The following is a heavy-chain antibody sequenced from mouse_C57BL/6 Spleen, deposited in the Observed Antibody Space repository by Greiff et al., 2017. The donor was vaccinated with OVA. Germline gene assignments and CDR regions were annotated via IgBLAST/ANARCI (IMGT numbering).Heavy chain of an antibody. CDR3: ASYGYYADWFDY. J-gene: IGHJ3*01. Sequence: QVQLKQSGAELVKPGASVKLSCKASGYTFTDYSITWVKQSPGQGLEWIGTIGPGGGCTYYHEKFKGQVTLTADKSPSNLYMQLSHLTSEDSAVDICASYGYYADWFDYWGQGTLVTVSA. V-gene: IGHV1-77*01. D-gene: IGHD2-3*01. CDR1: GYTFTDYS. CDR2: IGPGGGCT.